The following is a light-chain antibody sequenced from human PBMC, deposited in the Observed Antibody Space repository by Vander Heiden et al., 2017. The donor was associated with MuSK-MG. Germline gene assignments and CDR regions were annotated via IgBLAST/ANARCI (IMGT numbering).Light chain of an antibody. CDR2: WAS. J-gene: IGKJ2*01. Sequence: VMTQSPDSLAVSLGERATINCRSSQSLLYTANNKNYLAWYQQRPGHPPKLLIYWASTRESGVPDRFSDSGSGTDFTLTITNVQAEDVANYYCQQYDTTPRTFGQGTKLEIK. CDR1: QSLLYTANNKNY. V-gene: IGKV4-1*01. CDR3: QQYDTTPRT.